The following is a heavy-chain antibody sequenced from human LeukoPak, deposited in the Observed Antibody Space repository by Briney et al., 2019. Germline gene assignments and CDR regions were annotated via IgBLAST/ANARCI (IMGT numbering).Heavy chain of an antibody. CDR3: ARDLSGVTGYTYGRGIDY. J-gene: IGHJ4*02. CDR2: IKKDGSEK. V-gene: IGHV3-7*01. CDR1: GFTFSSYW. D-gene: IGHD5-18*01. Sequence: GGSLRLSCAAPGFTFSSYWMSWVRQAPGKGLEWVANIKKDGSEKYYVDSVKGRFTISRDNAKTSLYLQMNSLRAEDTAVYYCARDLSGVTGYTYGRGIDYWGQGTLVTVSS.